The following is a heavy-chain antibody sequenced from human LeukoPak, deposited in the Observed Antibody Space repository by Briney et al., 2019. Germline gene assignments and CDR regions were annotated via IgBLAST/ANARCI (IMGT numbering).Heavy chain of an antibody. CDR1: GYTFTGYY. CDR2: INPNSGGT. Sequence: PAASVKVSCKASGYTFTGYYMHWVRQAPGQGLEWMGWINPNSGGTNYAQKFQGRVTMTRDTSISTAYMELSRLRSDDTAVYYCAREGPYYGSGSYSVYYFDYWGQGTLVTVSS. V-gene: IGHV1-2*02. CDR3: AREGPYYGSGSYSVYYFDY. D-gene: IGHD3-10*01. J-gene: IGHJ4*02.